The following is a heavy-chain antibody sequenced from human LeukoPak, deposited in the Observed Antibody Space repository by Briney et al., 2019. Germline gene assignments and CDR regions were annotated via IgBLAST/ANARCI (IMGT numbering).Heavy chain of an antibody. Sequence: PSETLSLTCTVSAGSFISSSHHWGWIRQSPGKGLEWIGSVYYGRATYYNPSLDGRVTVSLDTSANQFSLQLNSVTAADTAVYYCVRHDGRGGATMGAFDSWGQGSLVTVSS. V-gene: IGHV4-39*01. CDR1: AGSFISSSHH. CDR2: VYYGRAT. D-gene: IGHD5-12*01. CDR3: VRHDGRGGATMGAFDS. J-gene: IGHJ5*01.